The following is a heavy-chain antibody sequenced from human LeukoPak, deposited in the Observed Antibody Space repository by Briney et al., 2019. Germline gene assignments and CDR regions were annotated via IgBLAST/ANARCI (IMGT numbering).Heavy chain of an antibody. CDR3: ARDGSPPYYYDSSGYYGSDF. J-gene: IGHJ4*02. V-gene: IGHV1-2*02. D-gene: IGHD3-22*01. Sequence: APVKVSCKASGYTFTSYYMHWVRQAPGQGLEWMGWINPNSGGTNYAQKFQGRVTMTRDTSISTAYMELSRLRSDDTAVYYCARDGSPPYYYDSSGYYGSDFWGQGTLVTVSS. CDR2: INPNSGGT. CDR1: GYTFTSYY.